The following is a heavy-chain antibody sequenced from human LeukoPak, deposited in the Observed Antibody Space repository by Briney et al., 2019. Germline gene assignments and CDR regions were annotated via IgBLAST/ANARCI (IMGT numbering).Heavy chain of an antibody. CDR1: GYTFTSYY. Sequence: ASVKVSCKASGYTFTSYYMHWVRQAPGQGLEWMGIINPSGGSTSYAQKFQGRVTMTRDTSTSTVYMELSSLRSEDTAVYYCAGVWGTTGYFDYWGQGTLVTVSS. J-gene: IGHJ4*02. D-gene: IGHD4-17*01. V-gene: IGHV1-46*01. CDR3: AGVWGTTGYFDY. CDR2: INPSGGST.